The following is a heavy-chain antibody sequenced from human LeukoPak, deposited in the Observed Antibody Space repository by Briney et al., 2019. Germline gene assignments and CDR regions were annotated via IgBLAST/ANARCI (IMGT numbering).Heavy chain of an antibody. CDR3: ASTSPVHHAFDI. Sequence: GHSVKLSCKASAGTFSSYSISWVRQPPGRGLEWMGWILPIFGTANYAQKFQGRVTITADESTSTAYMELSSLRSEDTAVYYCASTSPVHHAFDIWSQGTMVTVSS. CDR1: AGTFSSYS. J-gene: IGHJ3*02. V-gene: IGHV1-69*13. CDR2: ILPIFGTA.